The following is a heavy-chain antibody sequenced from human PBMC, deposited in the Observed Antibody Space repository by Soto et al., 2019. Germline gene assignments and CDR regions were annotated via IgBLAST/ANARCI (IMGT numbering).Heavy chain of an antibody. D-gene: IGHD4-17*01. Sequence: GGSLRLSCAASGFTFISYAMSWVLQAPGKGLEWVSAISGSGGSTYYADSVKGRFTISRDNSKNTLYLQMNSLRAEDTAVYYCAKDSVTTTIGFLFLWNSWGQGALVTVSS. CDR3: AKDSVTTTIGFLFLWNS. J-gene: IGHJ5*02. CDR1: GFTFISYA. CDR2: ISGSGGST. V-gene: IGHV3-23*01.